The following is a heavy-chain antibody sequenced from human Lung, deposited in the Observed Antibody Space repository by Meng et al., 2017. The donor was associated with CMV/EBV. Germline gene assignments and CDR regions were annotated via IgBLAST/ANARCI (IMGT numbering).Heavy chain of an antibody. CDR1: GFTFSVYN. J-gene: IGHJ4*02. Sequence: GESLMISCAASGFTFSVYNMNWVRQAPGKGLEWVSSISTSSTYKNYAESLKGRFTISRDNSKKTLYRQMNGLRAEDTAVYYCAGHYDSQSALSYWGQGALVTVSS. CDR3: AGHYDSQSALSY. D-gene: IGHD3-9*01. V-gene: IGHV3-21*01. CDR2: ISTSSTYK.